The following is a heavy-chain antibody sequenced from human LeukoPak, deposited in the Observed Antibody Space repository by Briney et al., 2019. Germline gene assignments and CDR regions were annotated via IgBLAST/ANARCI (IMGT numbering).Heavy chain of an antibody. D-gene: IGHD3-16*02. CDR3: ARGAPISMITFGGVISSLLYFDY. CDR1: GGSFSGYY. Sequence: KTSETLSLTCAVYGGSFSGYYWSWIRQPPGKGLEWIGEINHSGSTNYNPSLKSRVTISVDTSKNQFSLKLSSVTAADTAVYYCARGAPISMITFGGVISSLLYFDYWGQGTLVTVSS. CDR2: INHSGST. V-gene: IGHV4-34*01. J-gene: IGHJ4*02.